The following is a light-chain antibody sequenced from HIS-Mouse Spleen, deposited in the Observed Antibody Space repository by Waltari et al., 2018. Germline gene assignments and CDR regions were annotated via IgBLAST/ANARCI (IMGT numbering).Light chain of an antibody. J-gene: IGLJ3*02. CDR1: SSDVGSYNL. CDR3: CSYAGSSTWV. CDR2: EGS. Sequence: QSALTQPASVSGSPGQSTTISCPGTSSDVGSYNLVSWYQQHTGKAPKLMIYEGSKRPSGVSNRFSGSKSGNTASLTISGLQAEDEADYYCCSYAGSSTWVFGGGTKLTVL. V-gene: IGLV2-23*01.